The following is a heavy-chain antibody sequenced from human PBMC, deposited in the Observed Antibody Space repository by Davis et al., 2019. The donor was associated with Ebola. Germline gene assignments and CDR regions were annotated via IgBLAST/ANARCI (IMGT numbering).Heavy chain of an antibody. D-gene: IGHD6-6*01. J-gene: IGHJ4*02. V-gene: IGHV1-18*01. CDR3: GRDMFYSSSALFFDH. Sequence: ASVKVSCKTSGYTFTGYGITWVRQAPGQGLEWMGWISVYNGNTNYAQNLQGRVTLTADTSTSTAYMELRSLRSDDTAVYYCGRDMFYSSSALFFDHWGQGTLVTVPS. CDR1: GYTFTGYG. CDR2: ISVYNGNT.